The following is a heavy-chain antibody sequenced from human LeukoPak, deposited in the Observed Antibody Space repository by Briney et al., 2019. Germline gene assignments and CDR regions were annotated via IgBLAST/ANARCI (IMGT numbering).Heavy chain of an antibody. J-gene: IGHJ3*02. Sequence: PGGSLRLSCAASGFTFSSYAMSWVRQAPGKGLEWVSAISGSGGSTYYADSVKGRFTISRDNSKNTLYLQVNSLRAEDTAVYYCALRAYIVVVPAALDAFDIWGQGTMVTVSS. CDR1: GFTFSSYA. CDR3: ALRAYIVVVPAALDAFDI. D-gene: IGHD2-2*01. V-gene: IGHV3-23*01. CDR2: ISGSGGST.